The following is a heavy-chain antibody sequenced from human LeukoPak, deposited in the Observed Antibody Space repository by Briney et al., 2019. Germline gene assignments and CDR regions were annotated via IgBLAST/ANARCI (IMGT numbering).Heavy chain of an antibody. CDR3: ARVQGSSWYYFDY. V-gene: IGHV3-64*01. D-gene: IGHD6-13*01. J-gene: IGHJ4*02. CDR2: ISSNGGST. CDR1: GFTFSSYA. Sequence: PGGSLRLSCAASGFTFSSYAMHWVRQAPGKGLEYVSAISSNGGSTYYANSVKARFTISRDNSKDTLYLQMGSLRADDTAVYYCARVQGSSWYYFDYWGQGTLVTVSS.